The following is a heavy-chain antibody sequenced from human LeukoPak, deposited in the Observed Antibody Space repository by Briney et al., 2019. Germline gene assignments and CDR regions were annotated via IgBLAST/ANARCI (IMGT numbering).Heavy chain of an antibody. J-gene: IGHJ4*02. CDR2: IIPIFGTA. V-gene: IGHV1-69*06. CDR1: GGTFSSYA. CDR3: AREMYSSSWGGFDY. D-gene: IGHD6-13*01. Sequence: GASVKVSCKASGGTFSSYAINWVRQAPGQGLEWMGGIIPIFGTANYAQKFQGRVTITADKSTSTAYMELSSLRSEDTAVYYCAREMYSSSWGGFDYWGQGTLVTVSS.